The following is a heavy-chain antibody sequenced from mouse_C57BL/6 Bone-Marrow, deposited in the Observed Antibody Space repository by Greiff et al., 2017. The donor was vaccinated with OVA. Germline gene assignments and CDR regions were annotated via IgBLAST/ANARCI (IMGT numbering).Heavy chain of an antibody. CDR3: RDSNYGGFFAY. J-gene: IGHJ3*01. CDR1: GYTFTSYG. Sequence: QVQLQQSGAELARPGASVKLSCKASGYTFTSYGISWVKQRTGQGLEWIGEIYPRSGNTYYNEKFKGKATLTADKSSSTAYMELRSLTSEDYAVSFCRDSNYGGFFAYWGQGTLVTVSA. CDR2: IYPRSGNT. V-gene: IGHV1-81*01. D-gene: IGHD2-5*01.